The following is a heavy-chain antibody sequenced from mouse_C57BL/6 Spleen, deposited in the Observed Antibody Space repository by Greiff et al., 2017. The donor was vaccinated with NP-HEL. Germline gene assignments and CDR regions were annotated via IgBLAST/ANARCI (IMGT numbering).Heavy chain of an antibody. CDR1: GYTFTSYW. D-gene: IGHD2-5*01. V-gene: IGHV1-55*01. J-gene: IGHJ3*01. CDR2: IYPGSGST. CDR3: AAYYSNYGRFAY. Sequence: QVQLQQPGAELVKPGASVKMSCKASGYTFTSYWITWVKQRPGQGLEWIGDIYPGSGSTNYNEKFKSKATLTVDTSSSTAYMQLSSLTSEDSAVYYCAAYYSNYGRFAYWGQGTLVTVSA.